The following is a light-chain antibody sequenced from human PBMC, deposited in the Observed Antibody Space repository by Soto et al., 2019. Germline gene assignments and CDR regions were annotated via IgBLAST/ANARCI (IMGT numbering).Light chain of an antibody. V-gene: IGLV2-14*01. CDR2: DVS. J-gene: IGLJ1*01. Sequence: QSALTQPASVSGPPGRSITIPCPGTRSDVGGNNYVSWYQQHPGKAPKLMIYDVSNRPSGVSNRFSGSKSGNTASLTISGLQAEDEADYYCSSYTSSSTRVFGTGTKLTVL. CDR1: RSDVGGNNY. CDR3: SSYTSSSTRV.